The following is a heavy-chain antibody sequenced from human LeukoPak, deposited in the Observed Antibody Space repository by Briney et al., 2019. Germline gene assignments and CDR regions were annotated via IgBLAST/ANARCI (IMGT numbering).Heavy chain of an antibody. CDR3: ARDASVGVGEGFDY. Sequence: GRSLTLSCAASGFTFSSYAMHWDRQAPGNGQEWVAVISYDRRNKYYADSVKGRFNISRDNSKNTLYVQMNSLRDEDTAVYYCARDASVGVGEGFDYWGQGALVTVSS. CDR1: GFTFSSYA. D-gene: IGHD3-3*01. J-gene: IGHJ4*02. CDR2: ISYDRRNK. V-gene: IGHV3-30*04.